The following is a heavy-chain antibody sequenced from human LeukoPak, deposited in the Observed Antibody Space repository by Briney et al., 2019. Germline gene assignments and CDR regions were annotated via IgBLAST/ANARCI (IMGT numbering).Heavy chain of an antibody. J-gene: IGHJ6*02. CDR3: AKVADYGDYDYYGMDV. CDR2: IGWDGGST. CDR1: GFTFDDYT. V-gene: IGHV3-43*01. Sequence: PGGSLRLSCAASGFTFDDYTMHWVRQAPGKGLEWVSLIGWDGGSTYYADSVKGRFTTSRDNSKNSLYLQMNSLRTEDTALYYCAKVADYGDYDYYGMDVWGQGTTVTVSS. D-gene: IGHD4-17*01.